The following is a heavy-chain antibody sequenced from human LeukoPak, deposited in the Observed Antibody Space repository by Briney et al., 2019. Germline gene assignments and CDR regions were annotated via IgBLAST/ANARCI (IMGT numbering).Heavy chain of an antibody. Sequence: GGSLRLSCAASGFTVSNSFMSWIRQAPGKGLEWVSVIYSDGTSYYADSVKGRFTISRDNSKNTLYLQMNSLRAEDTAVYYCAKEGFDSWGQGTLVTVSS. CDR3: AKEGFDS. J-gene: IGHJ4*02. CDR1: GFTVSNSF. CDR2: IYSDGTS. V-gene: IGHV3-53*01.